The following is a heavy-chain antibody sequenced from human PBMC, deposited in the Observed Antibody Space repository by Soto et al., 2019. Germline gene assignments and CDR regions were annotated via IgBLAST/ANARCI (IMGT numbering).Heavy chain of an antibody. J-gene: IGHJ3*02. CDR3: ARDVSPGSSGLYFHAFDI. CDR1: EFAFSSYW. CDR2: IRKDGSQR. D-gene: IGHD6-25*01. V-gene: IGHV3-7*05. Sequence: EVQLVESGGGLVQPGGSLTLSCAASEFAFSSYWMTWVRQAPGKGLEWVANIRKDGSQRSYLDSVRGRFTISRDNSKNSLYLQMNSLRAEDTALYFCARDVSPGSSGLYFHAFDIWRQGTMVTVSS.